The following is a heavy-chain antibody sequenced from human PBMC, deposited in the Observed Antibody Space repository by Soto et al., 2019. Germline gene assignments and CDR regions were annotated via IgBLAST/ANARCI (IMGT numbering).Heavy chain of an antibody. Sequence: EVQLVESGGGLVKPGGSLRLSCAASGITFSNAWMTWVRQAPGKGLEWVGRIKSITDGGTTDYAAPVKGRFTISRDDSKDTLYLQMNNLRTEDTAVYNCTTDSADIVVVPATFGMDVWGQGTTVTVSS. CDR3: TTDSADIVVVPATFGMDV. CDR2: IKSITDGGTT. J-gene: IGHJ6*02. CDR1: GITFSNAW. V-gene: IGHV3-15*01. D-gene: IGHD2-2*01.